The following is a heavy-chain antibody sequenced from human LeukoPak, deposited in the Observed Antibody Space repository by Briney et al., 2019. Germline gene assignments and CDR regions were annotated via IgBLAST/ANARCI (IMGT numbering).Heavy chain of an antibody. CDR1: GFNFGIYG. D-gene: IGHD3-3*01. V-gene: IGHV3-33*01. Sequence: GRSLRLSCAASGFNFGIYGMHWVRQAPGKGLEWVAVMWDDGTNENYVDSVKGRFTISRDNSKNTLYLQMNSLRAEDTAVYYCATTGLFGVGLYHYWGQGTLVTVSS. J-gene: IGHJ4*02. CDR3: ATTGLFGVGLYHY. CDR2: MWDDGTNE.